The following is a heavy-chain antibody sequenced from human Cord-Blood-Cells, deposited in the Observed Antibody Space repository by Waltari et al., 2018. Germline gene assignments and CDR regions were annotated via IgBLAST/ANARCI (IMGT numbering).Heavy chain of an antibody. CDR3: ARSYYDSSGYFDY. CDR2: IKQDGSEK. CDR1: GLTFSSYW. J-gene: IGHJ4*02. Sequence: EVQLVESGGGLVQPGGSLRLSCAASGLTFSSYWMSWVRQAPGKGLEWVANIKQDGSEKYYVDSVKGRFTISRDNAKNSLYLQMNSLRAEDTAVYYCARSYYDSSGYFDYWGQGTLVTVSS. V-gene: IGHV3-7*01. D-gene: IGHD3-22*01.